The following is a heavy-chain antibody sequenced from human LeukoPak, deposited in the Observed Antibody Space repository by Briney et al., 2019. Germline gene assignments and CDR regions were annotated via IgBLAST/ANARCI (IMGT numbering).Heavy chain of an antibody. Sequence: PGESLKISCKGSGYSFTSYWIGWVRQMPAKGLEWMGIIYPGDSDTRYSPSFQGQVAISADKSISTAYLQWSSLKASDTAMYYCARRGVVVVAAEASGAFDIWGQGTMVTVSS. J-gene: IGHJ3*02. CDR3: ARRGVVVVAAEASGAFDI. CDR1: GYSFTSYW. CDR2: IYPGDSDT. V-gene: IGHV5-51*01. D-gene: IGHD2-15*01.